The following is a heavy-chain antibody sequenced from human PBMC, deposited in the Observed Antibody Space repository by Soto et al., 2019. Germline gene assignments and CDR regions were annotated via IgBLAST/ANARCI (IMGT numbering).Heavy chain of an antibody. CDR2: ISYDGSNK. J-gene: IGHJ6*02. V-gene: IGHV3-30*18. CDR3: AKESGYSYGMDV. Sequence: QVQLVESGGGVVQPGRSLRLSCAASGFTFSSYGMHWVRQAPGKGLERVTVISYDGSNKYYADSVKGRVTISRDNSKNALYPQMNSLRAEDTAVYYCAKESGYSYGMDVWGQGTKVTVSS. CDR1: GFTFSSYG. D-gene: IGHD5-18*01.